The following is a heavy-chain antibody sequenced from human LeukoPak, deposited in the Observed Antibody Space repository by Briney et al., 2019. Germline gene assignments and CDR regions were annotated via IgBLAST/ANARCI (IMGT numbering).Heavy chain of an antibody. CDR2: ISGDGGDT. Sequence: GGSLRLSCAASGFTFSTYGINWVRQAPGKGLEWVSLISGDGGDTSYADSVKGRFTISRDNSRSSLYLQMNSLTTEDTALYYCTKCIGGSGYYGVDYWGQGTLVTVSS. D-gene: IGHD3-3*01. V-gene: IGHV3-43*02. CDR1: GFTFSTYG. J-gene: IGHJ4*02. CDR3: TKCIGGSGYYGVDY.